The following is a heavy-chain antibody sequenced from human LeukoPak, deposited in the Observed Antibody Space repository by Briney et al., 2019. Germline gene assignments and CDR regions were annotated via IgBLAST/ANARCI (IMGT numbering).Heavy chain of an antibody. CDR3: AREWSGFGELPDY. Sequence: GGSLRRSCAASGFTFSSHWMHWVRQAPGKGLVWVSRINSDGSSTSYADSVKGRFTISRDNAKNTLYLQMNSLRVEDTAVYYCAREWSGFGELPDYWGQGTLVTVSS. D-gene: IGHD3-10*01. J-gene: IGHJ4*02. CDR2: INSDGSST. V-gene: IGHV3-74*01. CDR1: GFTFSSHW.